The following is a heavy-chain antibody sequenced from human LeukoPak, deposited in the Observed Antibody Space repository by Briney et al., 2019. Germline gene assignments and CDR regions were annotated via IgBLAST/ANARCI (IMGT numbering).Heavy chain of an antibody. J-gene: IGHJ3*02. CDR2: ISVYYGDTNT. CDR3: ARDYRLNDGYDVFDI. CDR1: GYTFSSYG. Sequence: ATVKVSCKSSGYTFSSYGISWVRQAPGQGLEWMGWISVYYGDTNTNYAQNLQGRVTMTIDTSTSTAYMELRSLTSDDTAVYYCARDYRLNDGYDVFDIWGQGTMVTVSS. V-gene: IGHV1-18*01. D-gene: IGHD1-1*01.